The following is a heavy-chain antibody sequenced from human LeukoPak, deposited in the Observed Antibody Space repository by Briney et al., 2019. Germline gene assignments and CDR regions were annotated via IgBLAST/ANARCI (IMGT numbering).Heavy chain of an antibody. CDR2: IKKDGSDK. V-gene: IGHV3-7*04. CDR3: ARGGGNDYDTSGYYYLAAY. J-gene: IGHJ4*02. Sequence: GGSLRLSCAASGFTFSDYFMGWIRQAPGKGLEWVANIKKDGSDKNYVDSVKGRFTISRDNAKNSLFLQMNSLRAEDTAVYYCARGGGNDYDTSGYYYLAAYWGQGTLVTVSS. D-gene: IGHD3-22*01. CDR1: GFTFSDYF.